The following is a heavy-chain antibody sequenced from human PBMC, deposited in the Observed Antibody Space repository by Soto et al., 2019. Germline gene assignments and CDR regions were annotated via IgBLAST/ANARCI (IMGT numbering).Heavy chain of an antibody. Sequence: EVQLEESGGGVVMPGGSLRLSCAASGFTFHNAGINWVRQPPGGGLEWVGRIRSQSDGGSGDYAAPVKGRFVVSRDDSKNMGYLQMNSLKLEDTAVYYCTTDSRITVPEVRFAFWGHGTLVTVSS. CDR2: IRSQSDGGSG. CDR3: TTDSRITVPEVRFAF. V-gene: IGHV3-15*07. D-gene: IGHD3-10*01. J-gene: IGHJ1*01. CDR1: GFTFHNAG.